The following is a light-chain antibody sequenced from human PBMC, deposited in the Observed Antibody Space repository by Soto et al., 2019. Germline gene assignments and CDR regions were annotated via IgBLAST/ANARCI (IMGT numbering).Light chain of an antibody. J-gene: IGKJ5*01. Sequence: EIVMTQSPATLSVSPGERATLSCRASQSVRKYLAWYQQKPGQAPRLLIYGASSRATGIPDRFSGSGSGTDFTLTISRLEPEDFAVYYCQQYGSSPFTFGQGTRLEI. CDR3: QQYGSSPFT. CDR2: GAS. V-gene: IGKV3-20*01. CDR1: QSVRKY.